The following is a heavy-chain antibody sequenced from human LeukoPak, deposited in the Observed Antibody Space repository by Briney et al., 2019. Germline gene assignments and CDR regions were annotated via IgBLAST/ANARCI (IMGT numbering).Heavy chain of an antibody. CDR2: ISSNGGST. Sequence: PGGSLRLSCSASGFTFSSYAMHWVRQAPGKGLEYVSAISSNGGSTYYADSVKGRFTISRDDSKNTLYLQMSSLRAEDTAVYYCVKAAVTWIYFPHFDYWGQRTLVTVSS. CDR1: GFTFSSYA. D-gene: IGHD5-12*01. V-gene: IGHV3-64D*06. J-gene: IGHJ4*02. CDR3: VKAAVTWIYFPHFDY.